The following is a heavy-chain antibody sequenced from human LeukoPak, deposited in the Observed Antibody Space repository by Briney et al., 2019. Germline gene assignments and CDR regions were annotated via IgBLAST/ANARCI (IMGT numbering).Heavy chain of an antibody. CDR2: ISGSGGST. CDR3: AKDPMRRYYYDSSGYFFDY. CDR1: GFTFSSYA. V-gene: IGHV3-23*01. J-gene: IGHJ4*02. Sequence: GGSLRLSCAASGFTFSSYAMSWVRQAPGKGLEWVSAISGSGGSTYYADSVKGRFTIPRDNSKNTLYLQMNSLRAEDTAVYYCAKDPMRRYYYDSSGYFFDYWGQGTLVTVSS. D-gene: IGHD3-22*01.